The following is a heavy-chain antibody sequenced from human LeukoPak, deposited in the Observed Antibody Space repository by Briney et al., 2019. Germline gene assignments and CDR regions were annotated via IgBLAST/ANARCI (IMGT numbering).Heavy chain of an antibody. CDR2: ISPSGDIK. J-gene: IGHJ1*01. CDR3: AKDDAWGRYQH. V-gene: IGHV3-23*01. Sequence: GGSLRLSCAASGYTFSSHGINWVSQAPGKGLEWVSGISPSGDIKYYTDSVEGRFNIYRDNYKNMMHVHMNSQRAEDTPVYYFAKDDAWGRYQHCGQGTLVTVSS. CDR1: GYTFSSHG. D-gene: IGHD3-16*01.